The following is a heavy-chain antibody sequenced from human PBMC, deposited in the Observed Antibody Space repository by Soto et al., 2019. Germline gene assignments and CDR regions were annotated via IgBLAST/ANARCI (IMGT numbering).Heavy chain of an antibody. Sequence: QVQLVQSGAEVKKPGSSVKVSCKASGGTFSSYAISWVRQAPGQGLEWMGGIIPIFGTANYAQKFQGRVTITADKSTSTAYMELSSQRSEDTAVYYCARVSTSGGLLYYYYGMDVWGQGTTVTVSS. CDR2: IIPIFGTA. CDR1: GGTFSSYA. D-gene: IGHD3-10*01. CDR3: ARVSTSGGLLYYYYGMDV. V-gene: IGHV1-69*06. J-gene: IGHJ6*02.